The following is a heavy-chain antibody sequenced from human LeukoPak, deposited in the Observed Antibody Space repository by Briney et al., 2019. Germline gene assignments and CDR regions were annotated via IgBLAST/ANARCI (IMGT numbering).Heavy chain of an antibody. Sequence: GGSLRLSCAASGFTFSRHWMSWVRQTPGKGLERVAHMNQDGSAIYYVDSVKGRFTISRDNAKNSLCLQMTGLTVADTVVYYCARTVPGYPDDYFDYWGQGTLVTVSS. D-gene: IGHD6-19*01. CDR3: ARTVPGYPDDYFDY. V-gene: IGHV3-7*01. CDR2: MNQDGSAI. CDR1: GFTFSRHW. J-gene: IGHJ4*02.